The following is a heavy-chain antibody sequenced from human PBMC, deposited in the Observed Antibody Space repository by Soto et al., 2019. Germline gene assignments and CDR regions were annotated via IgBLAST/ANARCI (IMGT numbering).Heavy chain of an antibody. CDR1: GFTFTSSA. CDR2: IVVGSGNT. J-gene: IGHJ5*02. V-gene: IGHV1-58*01. Sequence: SVKVSCKASGFTFTSSAVQWVRQARGQRLERIGWIVVGSGNTNYAQKFQERVTISRDNAKNSLYLQMNILRPEDTAVYYCAKDPYDSLTGYNNWFDPWGQGTLVTVSS. CDR3: AKDPYDSLTGYNNWFDP. D-gene: IGHD3-9*01.